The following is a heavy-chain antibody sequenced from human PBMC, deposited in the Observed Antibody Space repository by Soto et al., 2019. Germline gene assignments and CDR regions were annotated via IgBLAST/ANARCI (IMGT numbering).Heavy chain of an antibody. CDR3: ARDPLVPAAPGGLSYYYGMDV. CDR1: GGSISSGGYS. Sequence: ALSRTCAVSGGSISSGGYSWSWIRQPAGKGLEWIGRIYTSGSTNYNPSLKSRVTMSVDTSKKQLSLKLSSVTAADTAVYYCARDPLVPAAPGGLSYYYGMDVWGQGTTVTGSS. D-gene: IGHD2-2*01. CDR2: IYTSGST. V-gene: IGHV4-61*02. J-gene: IGHJ6*02.